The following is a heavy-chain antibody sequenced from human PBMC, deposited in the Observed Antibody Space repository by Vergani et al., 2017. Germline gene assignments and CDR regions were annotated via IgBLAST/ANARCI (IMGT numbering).Heavy chain of an antibody. D-gene: IGHD1-1*01. V-gene: IGHV3-30*18. CDR3: AKFPLNITTPDRGDF. CDR2: ISYDGDTT. J-gene: IGHJ4*02. CDR1: GFRFSDYG. Sequence: VDLVESGGGLAQPGGSLRLSCAVSGFRFSDYGMHWVRQAPGRGLEWVALISYDGDTTYYEDSVKGRFTISRDNSKNTLFLQMHSLRVEDTALYYCAKFPLNITTPDRGDFWGQGSLVTVSS.